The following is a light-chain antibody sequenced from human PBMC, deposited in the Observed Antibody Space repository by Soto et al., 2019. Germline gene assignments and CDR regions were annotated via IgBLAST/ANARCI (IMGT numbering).Light chain of an antibody. CDR1: SSDVGKYNR. CDR3: SSYTSSRTYV. V-gene: IGLV2-18*02. CDR2: EVS. Sequence: QSVLTQPPSVSGSPGQSVTISCTGTSSDVGKYNRVSWYQQPPGTAPKLMIYEVSNRPSGVPDRFSGSKSGNTASLTISGLQAEDEADYYCSSYTSSRTYVFGTGTKVTVL. J-gene: IGLJ1*01.